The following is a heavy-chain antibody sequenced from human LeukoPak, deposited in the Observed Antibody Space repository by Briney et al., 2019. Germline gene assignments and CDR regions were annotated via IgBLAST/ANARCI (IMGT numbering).Heavy chain of an antibody. CDR2: ISPDGNKE. Sequence: GGSLRLSCAASGLTFSIFGIHWVRRAPGKGLEWVAAISPDGNKEYYTESVKGRFTVSRDNSNNMIYLQMNSLRGEDSAVYYCAKVNNYDDYWGQGTLVTVSS. CDR1: GLTFSIFG. D-gene: IGHD1/OR15-1a*01. V-gene: IGHV3-30*18. CDR3: AKVNNYDDY. J-gene: IGHJ4*02.